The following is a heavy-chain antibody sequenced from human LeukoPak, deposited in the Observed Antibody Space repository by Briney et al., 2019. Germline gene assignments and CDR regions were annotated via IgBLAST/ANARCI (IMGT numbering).Heavy chain of an antibody. J-gene: IGHJ4*02. V-gene: IGHV3-66*02. CDR3: AGGGEAARSLHY. CDR2: IYNGGTT. CDR1: GVTSNY. Sequence: GGFLRLSCAASGVTSNYFTWVRQAPGKGLESVSVIYNGGTTYYADSVKGRFTISRDNSKSTLFVYLQMNSLRTDDTAVYYCAGGGEAARSLHYWGQGTLVTVSS. D-gene: IGHD6-6*01.